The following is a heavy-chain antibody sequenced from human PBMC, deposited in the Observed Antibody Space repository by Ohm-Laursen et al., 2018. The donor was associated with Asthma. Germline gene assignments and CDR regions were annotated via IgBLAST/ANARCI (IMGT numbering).Heavy chain of an antibody. CDR2: ISDSGGST. CDR1: GFTFSRYA. D-gene: IGHD6-19*01. V-gene: IGHV3-23*01. J-gene: IGHJ3*02. CDR3: AREGYGQWYAFDI. Sequence: SLRLSCSASGFTFSRYAISWVRQAPGKGLEWVSTISDSGGSTYYADSVKGRFTISRGNSKNTLYLQMNSLRAEDTAVYYCAREGYGQWYAFDIWGQGTMVTVSS.